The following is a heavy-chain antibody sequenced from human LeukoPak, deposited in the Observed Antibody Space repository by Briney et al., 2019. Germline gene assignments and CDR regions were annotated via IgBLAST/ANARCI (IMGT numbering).Heavy chain of an antibody. V-gene: IGHV4-34*01. D-gene: IGHD3-22*01. CDR1: GGSFSGYY. Sequence: TSETLSLACAVYGGSFSGYYWSWIRQPPGKGLEWIGEINHSGSTNYNPSLKSRVTISVDTSKNQFSLKLSSVTAADTAVYYCARQGDYDNWIDPWGQGTLVTVSS. CDR3: ARQGDYDNWIDP. J-gene: IGHJ5*02. CDR2: INHSGST.